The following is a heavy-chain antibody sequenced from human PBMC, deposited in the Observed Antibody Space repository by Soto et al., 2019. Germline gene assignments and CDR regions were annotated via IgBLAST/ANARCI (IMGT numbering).Heavy chain of an antibody. CDR2: IYYSGTT. V-gene: IGHV4-39*01. Sequence: SETLSLTCTVSGGSINSYIYYWGWIRQPPGKGLEWIGNIYYSGTTYYNTSLKSRVTISVDTSKNQFSLNLNSVTAADTAVYYCARLPKTAVVPAAIRLDYWGQGTLVT. J-gene: IGHJ4*02. D-gene: IGHD2-2*01. CDR3: ARLPKTAVVPAAIRLDY. CDR1: GGSINSYIYY.